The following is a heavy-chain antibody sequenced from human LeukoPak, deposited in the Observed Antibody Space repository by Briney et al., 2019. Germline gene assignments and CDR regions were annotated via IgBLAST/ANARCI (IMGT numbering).Heavy chain of an antibody. V-gene: IGHV3-74*01. CDR3: AKVRGEYCSSTSCYAFDI. J-gene: IGHJ3*02. Sequence: GGSLRLSCAASGFTFSSHWLHWVRQPPGKGLEWVARINPDGSTTTNADSVKGRFTISRDNSKNTLYLQMNSLRAEDTAVYYCAKVRGEYCSSTSCYAFDIWGQGTMVTVSS. D-gene: IGHD2-2*01. CDR2: INPDGSTT. CDR1: GFTFSSHW.